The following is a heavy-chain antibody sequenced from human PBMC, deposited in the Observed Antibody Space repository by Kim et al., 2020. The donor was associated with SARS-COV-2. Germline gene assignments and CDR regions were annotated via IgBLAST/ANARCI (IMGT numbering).Heavy chain of an antibody. J-gene: IGHJ3*02. CDR3: ARQGHYYDSSGNDPAAFDI. V-gene: IGHV5-10-1*01. CDR2: IDPSDSYT. CDR1: GYSFTSYW. D-gene: IGHD3-22*01. Sequence: GESLKISCKGSGYSFTSYWISWVRQMPGKGLEWMGRIDPSDSYTNYSPSFQGHVTISADKSISTAYLQWSSLKASDTAMYYCARQGHYYDSSGNDPAAFDIWGQGTMVTVSS.